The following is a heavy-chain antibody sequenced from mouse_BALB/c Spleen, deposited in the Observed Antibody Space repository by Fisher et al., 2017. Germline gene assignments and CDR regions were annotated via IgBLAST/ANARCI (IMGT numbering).Heavy chain of an antibody. CDR3: ARSRFTTVVATNAMDY. J-gene: IGHJ4*01. D-gene: IGHD1-1*01. V-gene: IGHV5-9-1*01. Sequence: GRFTISRDNAKNTLYLQMTSLRSEDTAMYYCARSRFTTVVATNAMDYWGQGTSVTVSS.